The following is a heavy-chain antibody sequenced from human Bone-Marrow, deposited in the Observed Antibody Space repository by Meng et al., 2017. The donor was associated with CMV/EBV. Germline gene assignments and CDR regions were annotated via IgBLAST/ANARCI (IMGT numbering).Heavy chain of an antibody. CDR1: GYTLSGYY. CDR3: AGSSTSNGYGMDV. V-gene: IGHV1-8*02. Sequence: ASVKVSCKASGYTLSGYYINWVRQAPGQGLEWMGWMNPNSGNTGYAQKFQGRVTMTRNTSISTAYMELSSLRSEDTAVYYCAGSSTSNGYGMDVWGQGTTVTVSS. D-gene: IGHD2-2*01. CDR2: MNPNSGNT. J-gene: IGHJ6*02.